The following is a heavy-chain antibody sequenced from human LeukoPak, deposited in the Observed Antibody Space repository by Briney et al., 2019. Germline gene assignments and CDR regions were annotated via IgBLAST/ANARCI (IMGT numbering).Heavy chain of an antibody. J-gene: IGHJ6*03. CDR3: ARDALGATINPLRFYYYYMDV. CDR2: INPSGGST. Sequence: GASVKVSCKASGYTFTSYYTHWVRQAPGQGLEWMGIINPSGGSTSYAQKFQGRVTMTRDMSTSTVYMELSSLRSEDTAVYYCARDALGATINPLRFYYYYMDVWGKGTTVTVPS. V-gene: IGHV1-46*01. CDR1: GYTFTSYY. D-gene: IGHD5-12*01.